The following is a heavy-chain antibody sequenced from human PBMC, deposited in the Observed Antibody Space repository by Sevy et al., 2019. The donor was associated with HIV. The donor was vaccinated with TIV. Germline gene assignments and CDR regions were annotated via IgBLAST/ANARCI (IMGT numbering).Heavy chain of an antibody. CDR2: INPYRGGT. CDR1: GYTFNSFY. D-gene: IGHD2-21*02. J-gene: IGHJ4*02. Sequence: ASVKVSCKASGYTFNSFYIHWVRQAPGQGLEWMGWINPYRGGTHYAQKFQGRVTLTRDTSISLAYMDLTSLRSNDTAVYYCVRDRFYGGDSVTFAGDFWGQGTLVTVSS. CDR3: VRDRFYGGDSVTFAGDF. V-gene: IGHV1-2*02.